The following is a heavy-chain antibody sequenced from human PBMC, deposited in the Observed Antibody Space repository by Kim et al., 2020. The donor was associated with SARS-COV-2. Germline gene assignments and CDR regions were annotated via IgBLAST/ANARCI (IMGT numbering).Heavy chain of an antibody. CDR1: GGSVSSGSYY. J-gene: IGHJ4*02. CDR3: ARVPRSGWYGGYFDY. Sequence: SETLSLTCTVSGGSVSSGSYYWSWIRQPPGKGLEWIGYIYYSGSTNYNPSLKSRVTISVDTSKNQFSLKLSSVTAADTAVYYCARVPRSGWYGGYFDYWGQGTLVTVSS. D-gene: IGHD6-19*01. CDR2: IYYSGST. V-gene: IGHV4-61*01.